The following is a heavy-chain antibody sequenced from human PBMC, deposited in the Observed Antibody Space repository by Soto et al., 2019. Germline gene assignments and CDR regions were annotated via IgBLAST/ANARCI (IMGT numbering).Heavy chain of an antibody. J-gene: IGHJ4*02. D-gene: IGHD2-15*01. CDR3: AKGGPDGFCSGGRCYFDC. Sequence: EVQLVESGGGLVQPGRSLRLSCAASGFTFDDYAMHWVRRVPGKGLEWVSSISWNSNIIGYADSVKGRFTISRDNAKNSLYLQMNSLRPEDTALYYCAKGGPDGFCSGGRCYFDCWGQGTLVTVSS. CDR2: ISWNSNII. CDR1: GFTFDDYA. V-gene: IGHV3-9*01.